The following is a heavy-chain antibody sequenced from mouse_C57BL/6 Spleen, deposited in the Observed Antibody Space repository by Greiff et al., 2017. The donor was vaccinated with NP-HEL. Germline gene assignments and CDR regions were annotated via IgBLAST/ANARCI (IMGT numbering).Heavy chain of an antibody. J-gene: IGHJ4*01. Sequence: VQLQQPGAELVKPGASVKMSCKASGYTFTSYWITWVKQRPGQGLEWIGDIYPGSGSTNYNEKFKSKATLTVDTSSSTAYMQLSSLTSEDSAVYYCARYGYYDGYAMDYWGQGTSVTVSS. CDR2: IYPGSGST. V-gene: IGHV1-55*01. D-gene: IGHD2-3*01. CDR3: ARYGYYDGYAMDY. CDR1: GYTFTSYW.